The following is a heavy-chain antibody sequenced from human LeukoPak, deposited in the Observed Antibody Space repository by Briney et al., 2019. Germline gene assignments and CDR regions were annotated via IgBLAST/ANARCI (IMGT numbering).Heavy chain of an antibody. J-gene: IGHJ3*02. Sequence: SETLSLTCTVSGGSISSYYWSWIRQPPGKGLEWIGYIYYSGTTNYNPSLKSRVTISVDSSKNQFSLKLSSVTAADTAVYYCARDDYGDYQSPSGAFDIWGQGTMVTVSS. CDR3: ARDDYGDYQSPSGAFDI. CDR1: GGSISSYY. D-gene: IGHD4-17*01. V-gene: IGHV4-59*01. CDR2: IYYSGTT.